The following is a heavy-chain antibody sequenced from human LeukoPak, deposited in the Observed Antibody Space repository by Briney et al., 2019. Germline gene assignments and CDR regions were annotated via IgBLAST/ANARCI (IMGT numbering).Heavy chain of an antibody. CDR2: IYTGGST. CDR3: ARDLYGMDV. V-gene: IGHV3-66*01. Sequence: PGGSLKLACAASGFTVSSNYMSWVRQAPGKGLEWVSVIYTGGSTYYAGSVKGRFTISRDNAKNSLYLQMNSLRAEDTAVYYCARDLYGMDVWGQGTTVTVSS. CDR1: GFTVSSNY. J-gene: IGHJ6*02.